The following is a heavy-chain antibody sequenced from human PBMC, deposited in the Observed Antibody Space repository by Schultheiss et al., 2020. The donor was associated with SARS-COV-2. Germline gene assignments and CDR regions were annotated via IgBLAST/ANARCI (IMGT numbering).Heavy chain of an antibody. D-gene: IGHD6-13*01. CDR2: IYYSGDT. CDR1: GASISSGGYY. Sequence: SETLSLTCTVSGASISSGGYYWGWIRQLPGKGLEWIGYIYYSGDTSYNPSLKSRVTISVDTSKNQFSLKLSSVTAADTAVYYCARVKQQLYVWFDPWGQGTLVTVSS. J-gene: IGHJ5*02. V-gene: IGHV4-31*03. CDR3: ARVKQQLYVWFDP.